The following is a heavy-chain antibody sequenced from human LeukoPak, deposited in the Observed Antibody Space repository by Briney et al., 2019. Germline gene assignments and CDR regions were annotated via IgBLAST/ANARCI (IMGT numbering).Heavy chain of an antibody. Sequence: TGGSLRLSCAASGFTFSSYSMNWVHQAPGKGLEWVSYISSSSSTIYYADSVQGRFTISRDNAKNSLYLQMNSLRAEDTAVYYCAREQLADYWGQGTLVTVSS. CDR2: ISSSSSTI. J-gene: IGHJ4*02. D-gene: IGHD6-6*01. CDR1: GFTFSSYS. V-gene: IGHV3-48*01. CDR3: AREQLADY.